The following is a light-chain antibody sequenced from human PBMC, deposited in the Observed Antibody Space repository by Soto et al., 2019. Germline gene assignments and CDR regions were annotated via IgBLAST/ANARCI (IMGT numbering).Light chain of an antibody. CDR2: GDN. J-gene: IGLJ3*02. Sequence: SVLTQPPSVSGAPGQRVTISCTGSSSNIGAGYDVHWYQQLPGTAPKLLIYGDNNRPSGVPDRFSGSKSGTSASLAITGLQAEDEADYYCQSYDSSLSAGVFGGGTKVTVL. CDR3: QSYDSSLSAGV. CDR1: SSNIGAGYD. V-gene: IGLV1-40*01.